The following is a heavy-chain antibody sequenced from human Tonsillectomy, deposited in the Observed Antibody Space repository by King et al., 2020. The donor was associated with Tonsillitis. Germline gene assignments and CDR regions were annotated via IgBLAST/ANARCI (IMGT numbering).Heavy chain of an antibody. CDR3: ASDVPYSYCGGYCYAFDY. CDR1: GFTFSSYS. D-gene: IGHD2-21*02. Sequence: VQLVESGGGLVKPGGSLRLSCAASGFTFSSYSMNWVRQAPGKGLEWVSSISSSSSYIYYADSVKGRFTISRDNAKNSLYLQMNSLRAEDTAVYYCASDVPYSYCGGYCYAFDYWGHGTLVTVSS. CDR2: ISSSSSYI. J-gene: IGHJ4*01. V-gene: IGHV3-21*01.